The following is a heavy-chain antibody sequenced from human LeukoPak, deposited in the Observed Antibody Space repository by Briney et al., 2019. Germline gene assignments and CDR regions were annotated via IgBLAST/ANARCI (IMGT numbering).Heavy chain of an antibody. CDR1: GFTFSSHW. J-gene: IGHJ4*02. CDR3: AKGPLRGTAAAIDY. D-gene: IGHD2-2*01. CDR2: INQDGGRI. V-gene: IGHV3-7*01. Sequence: PGGSLRLSCAASGFTFSSHWMNWVRRAPGKGLEWVAIINQDGGRIGYGDSVKGRFTISRDISTDTLWLQMDSLRTEDTAVYYCAKGPLRGTAAAIDYWGQGTLVTVSS.